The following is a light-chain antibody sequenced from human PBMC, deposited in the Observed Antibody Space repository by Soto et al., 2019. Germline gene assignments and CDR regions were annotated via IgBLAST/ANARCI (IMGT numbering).Light chain of an antibody. J-gene: IGLJ1*01. V-gene: IGLV2-23*01. Sequence: QSVLTQPASVSGSPGQSITISCTGTSSDVGSYNLVSWYQQHPGKAPKLMIYEGSKRPSGVSNRFSGSKSGNTASLTISGLQAEEEAAYYCCSYAGSLYVFGTGTKLTAL. CDR3: CSYAGSLYV. CDR2: EGS. CDR1: SSDVGSYNL.